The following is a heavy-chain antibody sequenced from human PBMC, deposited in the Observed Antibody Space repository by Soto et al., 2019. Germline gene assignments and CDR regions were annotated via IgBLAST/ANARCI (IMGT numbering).Heavy chain of an antibody. Sequence: GGSLRLSCAASGFTFSSYSMNWVRQAPGKGLEWVSSISSSSSYIYYADSVKGRFTISRDNAKNSLYLQMNSLRAEDTAVYYCARRLFPRRNDALDIWGQGTMVTVSS. CDR2: ISSSSSYI. CDR1: GFTFSSYS. CDR3: ARRLFPRRNDALDI. J-gene: IGHJ3*02. V-gene: IGHV3-21*01. D-gene: IGHD3-22*01.